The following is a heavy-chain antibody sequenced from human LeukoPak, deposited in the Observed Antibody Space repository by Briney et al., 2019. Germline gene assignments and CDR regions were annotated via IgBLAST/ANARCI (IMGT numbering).Heavy chain of an antibody. CDR3: AKDLRVVPATYYFDY. CDR1: RFTFSSYG. CDR2: ISYDGSNK. Sequence: GGSLRLSCAASRFTFSSYGMHWVRQAPGKGLEWVAVISYDGSNKYYADSVKGRFTISRDNSKNTLYLQMNSLRAEDTAVYYCAKDLRVVPATYYFDYWGQGTLVTVSS. V-gene: IGHV3-30*18. D-gene: IGHD2-2*01. J-gene: IGHJ4*02.